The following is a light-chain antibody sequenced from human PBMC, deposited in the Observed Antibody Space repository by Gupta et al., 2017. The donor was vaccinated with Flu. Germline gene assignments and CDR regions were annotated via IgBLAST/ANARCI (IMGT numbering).Light chain of an antibody. Sequence: SSELTQDPAVSVALGQTVRITCQGDLLRSFYASWYQQRPGQAPILVIFGNNNRPSGIPDRFSGSSSGNTTSLTITGAQAEDEADYYCNSRDRSGNRVVFGGGTSLTVL. J-gene: IGLJ2*01. CDR1: LLRSFY. V-gene: IGLV3-19*01. CDR2: GNN. CDR3: NSRDRSGNRVV.